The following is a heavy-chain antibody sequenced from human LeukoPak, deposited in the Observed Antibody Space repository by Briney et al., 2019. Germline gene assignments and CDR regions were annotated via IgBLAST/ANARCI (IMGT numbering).Heavy chain of an antibody. CDR2: IYPGDSDT. CDR1: GYSFTSYW. Sequence: GESLKISCKGSGYSFTSYWIGWVRQMPGKGLEWMGIIYPGDSDTRYSPSFQGQVTISADRSITTAYLQWSSLRASDTAIYYCARHSGLIAAGTVDYWGQGTLVTVSS. CDR3: ARHSGLIAAGTVDY. D-gene: IGHD6-13*01. V-gene: IGHV5-51*01. J-gene: IGHJ4*02.